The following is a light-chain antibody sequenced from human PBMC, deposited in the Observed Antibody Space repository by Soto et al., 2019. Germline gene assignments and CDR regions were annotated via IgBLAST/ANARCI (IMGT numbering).Light chain of an antibody. J-gene: IGKJ1*01. CDR3: MQALQTPPWT. Sequence: EIVITQSPLTLPVTPGGPASISCRSSQSLLHSNGYNYLDWYLQKPGQSPQLLIYLGSNRASGVPDRFSGSGSGTDFTLKISRVEAEDVGVYYCMQALQTPPWTFGQGTRWIS. V-gene: IGKV2-28*01. CDR1: QSLLHSNGYNY. CDR2: LGS.